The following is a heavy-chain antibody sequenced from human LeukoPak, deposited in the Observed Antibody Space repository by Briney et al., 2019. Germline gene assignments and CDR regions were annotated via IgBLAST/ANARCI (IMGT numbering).Heavy chain of an antibody. J-gene: IGHJ4*02. Sequence: PGRSLRLSCAASGFTFSSYAMHWVRQAPGKGLEWVAVISYDGSNKYYADSVKGRFTISRDNSKNTLYLQMNSLRAEDTAVYYCAREGSGYSSGWYGGWGQGTLVTVSS. CDR2: ISYDGSNK. V-gene: IGHV3-30*04. CDR1: GFTFSSYA. D-gene: IGHD6-19*01. CDR3: AREGSGYSSGWYGG.